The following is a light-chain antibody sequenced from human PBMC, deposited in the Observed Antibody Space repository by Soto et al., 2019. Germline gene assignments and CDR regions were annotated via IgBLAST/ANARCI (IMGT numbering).Light chain of an antibody. CDR3: QQYNSYSSYP. CDR2: DAS. J-gene: IGKJ2*01. Sequence: DIQMTQSPSTLSASVGDRVTITCRASQSISSWLAWYQQKPGKAPKLLIYDASSLESGVPSRFSGSGSGTEFTLSISSLQPDDFAPYYCQQYNSYSSYPFGQGTKQEIK. CDR1: QSISSW. V-gene: IGKV1-5*01.